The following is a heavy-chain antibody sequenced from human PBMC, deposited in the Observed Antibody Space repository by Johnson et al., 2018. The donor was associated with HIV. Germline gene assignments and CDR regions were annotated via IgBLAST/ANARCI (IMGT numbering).Heavy chain of an antibody. CDR2: ISSSGDTT. D-gene: IGHD5-12*01. CDR1: GFTFSDYS. J-gene: IGHJ3*02. V-gene: IGHV3-11*04. Sequence: QVQLVESGGDLVKPGGSLRLSCAASGFTFSDYSMRWVRQAPGKGLEWVSYISSSGDTTYYTDSVKGRFTISRDTAETVMSLQMNSLRAGGTAVYYCARPRGYSGYDYYLDAFDIWGQGTTVTVSS. CDR3: ARPRGYSGYDYYLDAFDI.